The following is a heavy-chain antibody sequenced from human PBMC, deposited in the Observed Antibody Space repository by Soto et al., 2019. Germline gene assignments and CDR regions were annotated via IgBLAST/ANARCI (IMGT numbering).Heavy chain of an antibody. CDR1: GGSSSGYY. CDR3: ARGVTARGNYFDY. V-gene: IGHV4-34*01. J-gene: IGHJ4*02. CDR2: INHSGST. Sequence: QVQLQQWGAGLLKPSETLSLTCAVYGGSSSGYYWSWIRQPPGKGLEWIGEINHSGSTNYNPSHKSRVTLSVETSKHQFSLTLRSVTAADTAVYYCARGVTARGNYFDYWGQGTLVTVSS. D-gene: IGHD6-6*01.